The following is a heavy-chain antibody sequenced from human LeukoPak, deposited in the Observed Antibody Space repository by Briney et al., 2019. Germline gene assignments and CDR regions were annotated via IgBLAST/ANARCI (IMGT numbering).Heavy chain of an antibody. CDR2: ISAYNGNT. CDR1: GYTFTNYA. J-gene: IGHJ6*03. V-gene: IGHV1-18*01. CDR3: ARCIRGVIGYYYYMDV. Sequence: ASVKVSCKASGYTFTNYAISWVRQAPGQGLEWMGWISAYNGNTDYAQKLQGRVTMTTDTSTSAAYMELRSLRSDDTAVYYCARCIRGVIGYYYYMDVWGKGTTVTVSS. D-gene: IGHD3-10*01.